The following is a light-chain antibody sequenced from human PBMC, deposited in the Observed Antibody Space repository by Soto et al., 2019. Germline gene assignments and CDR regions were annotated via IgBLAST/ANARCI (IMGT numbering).Light chain of an antibody. CDR3: QQSYTTPIT. V-gene: IGKV1-39*01. CDR1: QSISNR. Sequence: DIPVTQSPTSPSAYVEDRVTITCRASQSISNRLNWYEQQPGKAPKLLIYTASSLESGVPSRFSGSGSGTDFTLTINSLQPEDFATYYCQQSYTTPITFGPGTKVDIK. J-gene: IGKJ3*01. CDR2: TAS.